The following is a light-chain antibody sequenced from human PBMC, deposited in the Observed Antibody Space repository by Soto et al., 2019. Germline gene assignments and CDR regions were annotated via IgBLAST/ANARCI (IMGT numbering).Light chain of an antibody. CDR1: QSVSSK. CDR3: QQYGT. CDR2: DTS. Sequence: EMVMTQSPATLSVSPGERATLSCRASQSVSSKLAWYQQKPGQAPRLLIYDTSTRATGIPARFSGSGSGTEFTLTISSLQSEDFAVYYCQQYGTFGQGTKVEIK. V-gene: IGKV3-15*01. J-gene: IGKJ1*01.